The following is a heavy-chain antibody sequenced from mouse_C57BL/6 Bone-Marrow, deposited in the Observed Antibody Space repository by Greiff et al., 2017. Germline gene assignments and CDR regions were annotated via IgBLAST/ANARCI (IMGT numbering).Heavy chain of an antibody. CDR2: IYPSDSEN. J-gene: IGHJ2*01. V-gene: IGHV1-61*01. CDR1: GYTFTSYW. D-gene: IGHD1-1*01. Sequence: VQLQQPGAELVRPGSSVKLSCKASGYTFTSYWMDWVKQRPGQGLEWIGNIYPSDSENHYNQKFKDKATLTVDKSSSTAYMQLSSLTSEDSAVYYCARGRATTVVYFDYWGQGTTLTVSS. CDR3: ARGRATTVVYFDY.